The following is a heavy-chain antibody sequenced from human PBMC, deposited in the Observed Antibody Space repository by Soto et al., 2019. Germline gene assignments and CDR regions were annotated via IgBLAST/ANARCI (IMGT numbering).Heavy chain of an antibody. CDR1: GFTFSSYA. V-gene: IGHV3-23*01. Sequence: EVQLLESGGGLVQPGGSLRLSCAASGFTFSSYAMSWVRQDPGKGLEWVSGISGSGGSTLYADSVKGRFTISRDNSKNTLYLRMNSLSVEDRAVYYCARGHYGPFDPWGQGTLVTVSS. CDR3: ARGHYGPFDP. CDR2: ISGSGGST. D-gene: IGHD3-16*01. J-gene: IGHJ5*02.